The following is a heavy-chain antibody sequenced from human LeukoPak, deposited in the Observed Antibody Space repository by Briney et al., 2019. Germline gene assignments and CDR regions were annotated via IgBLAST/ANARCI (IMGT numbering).Heavy chain of an antibody. V-gene: IGHV3-21*01. CDR1: GFTFSSYA. J-gene: IGHJ4*02. D-gene: IGHD6-19*01. Sequence: GGSLRLSCAASGFTFSSYAMSWVRQAPGKGLEWVSSISSSSSYIYYADSVKGRFTISRDNAKNSLYLQMNSLRAEDTAVYYCAREVRQWLVQGGYWGQGTLVTVSS. CDR2: ISSSSSYI. CDR3: AREVRQWLVQGGY.